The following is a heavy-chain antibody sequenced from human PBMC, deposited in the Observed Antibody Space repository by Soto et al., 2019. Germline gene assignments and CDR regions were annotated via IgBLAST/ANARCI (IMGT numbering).Heavy chain of an antibody. CDR1: GFSLSNARMG. V-gene: IGHV2-26*01. D-gene: IGHD6-19*01. CDR2: IFSNDEK. Sequence: GSGPTLVNPTETLTLTCTVSGFSLSNARMGVSWIRQPPGKALEWLAHIFSNDEKSYSTSLKSRLTISKDTSKSQVVLTMTNMDPVDTATYYCARTSLSSGWFPVDYWGQGTLVTVSS. CDR3: ARTSLSSGWFPVDY. J-gene: IGHJ4*02.